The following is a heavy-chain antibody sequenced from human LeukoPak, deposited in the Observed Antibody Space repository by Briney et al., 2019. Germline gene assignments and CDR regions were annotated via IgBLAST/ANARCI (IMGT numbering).Heavy chain of an antibody. CDR3: ARGIADEYFQH. CDR1: GGSISSYY. J-gene: IGHJ1*01. D-gene: IGHD6-13*01. Sequence: SETLSLTCTVSGGSISSYYWNWIRQPPGKGLEWIGYIYYSGSTNYNPSLKSRVTISVDTSKNQFSLKLSSVTAADTAVYYCARGIADEYFQHWGQGTLVTVSS. CDR2: IYYSGST. V-gene: IGHV4-59*01.